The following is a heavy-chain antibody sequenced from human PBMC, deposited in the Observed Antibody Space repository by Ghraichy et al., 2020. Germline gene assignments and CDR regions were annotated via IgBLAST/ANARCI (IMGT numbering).Heavy chain of an antibody. CDR3: ARKGYNWNDGLGDYYMDV. CDR1: GGSFSGYY. Sequence: SETLSLTCAVYGGSFSGYYWSWIRQPPGKGLEWIGEINHSGSTNYNPSLKSRVTISVDTSKNQFSLKLSSVTAADTAVYYCARKGYNWNDGLGDYYMDVWGKGITVTVSS. J-gene: IGHJ6*03. D-gene: IGHD1-1*01. V-gene: IGHV4-34*01. CDR2: INHSGST.